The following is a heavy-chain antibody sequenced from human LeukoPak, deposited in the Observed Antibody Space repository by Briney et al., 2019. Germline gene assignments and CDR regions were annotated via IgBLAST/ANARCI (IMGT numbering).Heavy chain of an antibody. D-gene: IGHD6-6*01. J-gene: IGHJ4*02. V-gene: IGHV1-2*02. CDR3: ASEGRLIAARPGVDY. CDR2: INPNSGGT. CDR1: GYTFTGYY. Sequence: ASVKVSCKASGYTFTGYYMHWVRQAPGQGLEWMGWINPNSGGTNYAQKFQGRVTMTRDTSISTAYMELSRLRSDDTAVYYCASEGRLIAARPGVDYWGQGTLVTVSS.